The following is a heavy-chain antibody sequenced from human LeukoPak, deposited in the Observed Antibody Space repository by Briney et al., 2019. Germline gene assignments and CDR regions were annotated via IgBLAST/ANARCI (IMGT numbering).Heavy chain of an antibody. D-gene: IGHD3-16*01. CDR2: IFHTGST. CDR1: NGSITTYY. Sequence: SETLSLTCYVSNGSITTYYWTWIRQPPGKGLEWIGQIFHTGSTNYNPSLKSRLTISLDPSKDLFSLKLKSVSPADTAIYYCARVRARNRDGYTTWGLGTLVTVSS. CDR3: ARVRARNRDGYTT. V-gene: IGHV4-59*01. J-gene: IGHJ5*02.